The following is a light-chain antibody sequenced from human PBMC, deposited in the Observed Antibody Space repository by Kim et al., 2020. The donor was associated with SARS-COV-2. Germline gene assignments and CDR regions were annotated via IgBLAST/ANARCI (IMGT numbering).Light chain of an antibody. CDR2: DVN. Sequence: QSVLTQPASVSGSPGQSITISCTGTSSDVGGYNYVSWYQQHPGKAPKLMIYDVNNRPSGVSNRFSGSKSGNTASLTISGLQAEDEADYYCTSYTSSNTFVFGGGTKLTVL. CDR3: TSYTSSNTFV. V-gene: IGLV2-14*03. J-gene: IGLJ2*01. CDR1: SSDVGGYNY.